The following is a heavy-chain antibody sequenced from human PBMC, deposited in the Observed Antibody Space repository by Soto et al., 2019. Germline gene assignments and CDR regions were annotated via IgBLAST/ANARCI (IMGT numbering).Heavy chain of an antibody. CDR3: ARGGDYEYYFDY. V-gene: IGHV1-69*02. CDR1: GGTFSSYT. CDR2: IIPILGIA. Sequence: QVQLVQSGAEVKKPGSSVKVSCKASGGTFSSYTMSWVRQAPGQGLEWMGRIIPILGIANYAQKFQGRVTITADKSTSTAYMELSSLRSEDTAVYYCARGGDYEYYFDYWGQGTLVTVSS. D-gene: IGHD2-21*02. J-gene: IGHJ4*02.